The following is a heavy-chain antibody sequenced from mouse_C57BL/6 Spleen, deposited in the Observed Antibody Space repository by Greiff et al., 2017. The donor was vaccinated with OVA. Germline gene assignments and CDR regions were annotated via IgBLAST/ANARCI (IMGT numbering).Heavy chain of an antibody. J-gene: IGHJ1*03. CDR2: IYPRSGNT. CDR3: ARKEDGYGYFDV. Sequence: QVQLKQSGAELARPGASVKLSCKASGYTFTSYGISWMKQRTGQGLEWIGEIYPRSGNTYYNEKFKGKATLTADKSSSTAYMELRSLTSEDSAVYFCARKEDGYGYFDVWGTGTTVTVSS. V-gene: IGHV1-81*01. CDR1: GYTFTSYG. D-gene: IGHD2-3*01.